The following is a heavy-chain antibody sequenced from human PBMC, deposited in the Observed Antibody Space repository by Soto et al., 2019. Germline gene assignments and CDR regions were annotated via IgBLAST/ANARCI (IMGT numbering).Heavy chain of an antibody. CDR2: IYYSGST. J-gene: IGHJ4*02. CDR3: ARRYGDYFDY. CDR1: GFSISSGGYS. D-gene: IGHD4-17*01. V-gene: IGHV4-61*08. Sequence: SETLSLTCAFSGFSISSGGYSWSWIRQPPGKGLEWIGYIYYSGSTNYNPSLKSRVTISVDTSKNQFSLKLSSVTAADTAVYYCARRYGDYFDYWGQGTLVTVSS.